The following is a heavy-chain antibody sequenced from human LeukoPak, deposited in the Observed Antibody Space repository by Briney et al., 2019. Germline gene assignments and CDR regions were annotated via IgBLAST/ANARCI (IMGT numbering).Heavy chain of an antibody. CDR2: INPSGGST. J-gene: IGHJ5*02. CDR3: ARDQMPVSPLINWFDP. Sequence: ASVKVSCKASGYTFTSYYMHWVRQAPGQGREWMGIINPSGGSTSYARKFQGRVTMTRDTSTSTVYMELSSLRSEDTAVYYCARDQMPVSPLINWFDPWGQGTLVTVSS. D-gene: IGHD2-2*01. V-gene: IGHV1-46*01. CDR1: GYTFTSYY.